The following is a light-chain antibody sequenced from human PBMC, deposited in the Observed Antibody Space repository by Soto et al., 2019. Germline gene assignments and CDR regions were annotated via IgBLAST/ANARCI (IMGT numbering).Light chain of an antibody. V-gene: IGKV3-20*01. Sequence: EVFFAPYPAPLSLSPGGRATLSCRAIQSVTSNYLAWYQQKPGQAPRLLVYGVSTRATGIPDRFTGSGSGTDFTLTISRLEPEDFAVFYCQVYGPSPPITFGQGTRLEI. CDR3: QVYGPSPPIT. CDR1: QSVTSNY. CDR2: GVS. J-gene: IGKJ5*01.